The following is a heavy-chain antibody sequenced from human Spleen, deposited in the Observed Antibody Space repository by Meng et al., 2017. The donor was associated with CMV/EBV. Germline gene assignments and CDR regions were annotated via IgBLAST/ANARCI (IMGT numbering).Heavy chain of an antibody. V-gene: IGHV1-18*01. Sequence: SGYTFTSYSIVWVRQAPGLGLEWMGWISVYNDDANYAQHLQGRLTMTTDTSTSTAYMEVRSLTSDDTAVYYCARGPLGYGPTNWFDPWGQGTLVTVSS. CDR1: GYTFTSYS. D-gene: IGHD5-18*01. CDR3: ARGPLGYGPTNWFDP. CDR2: ISVYNDDA. J-gene: IGHJ5*02.